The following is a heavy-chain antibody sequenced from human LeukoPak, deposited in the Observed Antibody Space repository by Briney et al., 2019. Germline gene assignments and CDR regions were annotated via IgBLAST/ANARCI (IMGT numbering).Heavy chain of an antibody. CDR3: AREYPYYFDY. J-gene: IGHJ4*02. CDR1: GFSFSNYW. V-gene: IGHV3-33*08. Sequence: GGSLRLSCEASGFSFSNYWMTWVRQAPGKGLEWVAVMWYDGRNQNYADSVKGRFTISRDNSKNTLYLQMNNLRVDDTGVYYCAREYPYYFDYWGQGTLVTVSS. CDR2: MWYDGRNQ.